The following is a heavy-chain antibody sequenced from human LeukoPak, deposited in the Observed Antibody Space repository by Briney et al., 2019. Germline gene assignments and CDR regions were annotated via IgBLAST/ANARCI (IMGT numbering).Heavy chain of an antibody. J-gene: IGHJ4*02. CDR2: IKEDGSEK. CDR3: ARTGRRLDY. CDR1: GFTFSSYW. D-gene: IGHD6-6*01. V-gene: IGHV3-7*05. Sequence: GGSLRLSCVASGFTFSSYWMTWVRQAPGKGLEWVANIKEDGSEKSYVASVKGRFTISRDSAKNSLYLQMNSLRAEDTAVYYCARTGRRLDYWGQGTLVTVSS.